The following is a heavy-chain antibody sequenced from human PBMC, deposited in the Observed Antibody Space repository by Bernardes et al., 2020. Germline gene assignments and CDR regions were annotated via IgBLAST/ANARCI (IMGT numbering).Heavy chain of an antibody. CDR2: ISGSGDRT. V-gene: IGHV3-23*01. Sequence: AGSLTLSCAASGFTFISYAMTWVRQAPGQGLEWVSGISGSGDRTYYADSVKGRFTISRDNSKNTLYLQMNSLRAEDTAVYYCTKRGQRVSWTEAADYWGQGTLVTVSS. J-gene: IGHJ4*02. CDR1: GFTFISYA. CDR3: TKRGQRVSWTEAADY. D-gene: IGHD6-13*01.